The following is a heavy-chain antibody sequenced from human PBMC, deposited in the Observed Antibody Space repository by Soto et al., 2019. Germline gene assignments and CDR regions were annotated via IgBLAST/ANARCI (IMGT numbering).Heavy chain of an antibody. Sequence: PSQTLSLTCAISGDSVSSSSGTWNWIRQSPSRGLEWLGRTYYRSKWYNDYAESVKSRITINPDTSKNQFSLHLNSVTPEDTAAYYCVRLIGNSWLDFWGQGALVTVSS. D-gene: IGHD1-26*01. J-gene: IGHJ5*01. V-gene: IGHV6-1*01. CDR2: TYYRSKWYN. CDR1: GDSVSSSSGT. CDR3: VRLIGNSWLDF.